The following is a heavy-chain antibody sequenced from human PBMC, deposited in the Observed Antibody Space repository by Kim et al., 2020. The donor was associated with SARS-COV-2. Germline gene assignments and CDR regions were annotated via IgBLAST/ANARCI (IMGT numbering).Heavy chain of an antibody. V-gene: IGHV4-59*08. CDR1: RASMNPYY. D-gene: IGHD5-12*01. Sequence: SETLSLSCTVSRASMNPYYWSWVRQSPGKGLEWIGYVYYTGTTDYNPFFKSRVSISVDPSRRQFSLKLRSVTAADTARYYCVRHGSGYDSLYGVDAWGQGTTVIVSS. J-gene: IGHJ6*02. CDR2: VYYTGTT. CDR3: VRHGSGYDSLYGVDA.